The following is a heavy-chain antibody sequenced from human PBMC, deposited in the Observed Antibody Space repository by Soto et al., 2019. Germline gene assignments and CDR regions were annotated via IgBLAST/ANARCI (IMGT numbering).Heavy chain of an antibody. CDR3: ARDVAAARDYYYYGMDV. V-gene: IGHV4-59*01. CDR2: IYYSGST. D-gene: IGHD2-15*01. J-gene: IGHJ6*02. Sequence: QVQLQESGPGLVKPSETLSLTCTVSGGSISSYYWSWIRQPPGKGLEWIGYIYYSGSTNYNPSLKSRVTISVDTSKNQFSLKLSSVTAADTAVYYCARDVAAARDYYYYGMDVWGQGTTVTVSS. CDR1: GGSISSYY.